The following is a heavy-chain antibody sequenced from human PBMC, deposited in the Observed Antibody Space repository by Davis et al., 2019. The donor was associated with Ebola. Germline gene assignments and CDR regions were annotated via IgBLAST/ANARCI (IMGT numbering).Heavy chain of an antibody. CDR2: LYSGDTT. Sequence: GESLKISCAASGFTVSSNHMSWVRQAPGKGLEWVSLLYSGDTTYYADSVKGRFVVSRDNSNNMLYLRMNGLTAEDTAVYYCARAQYFYDSSGYVFDYWGQGTLVTVAS. CDR3: ARAQYFYDSSGYVFDY. J-gene: IGHJ4*02. V-gene: IGHV3-53*01. CDR1: GFTVSSNH. D-gene: IGHD3-22*01.